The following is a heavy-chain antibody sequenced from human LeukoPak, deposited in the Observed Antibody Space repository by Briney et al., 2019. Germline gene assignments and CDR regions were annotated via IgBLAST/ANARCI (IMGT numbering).Heavy chain of an antibody. CDR1: GFTFSSYE. CDR3: ARGRSGPYLDY. Sequence: GGSLRLSCAASGFTFSSYEMNWVRQAPGKGLEWVSYISSSGSTIYYADSVKGRFTISRDNAKNSLYLQMNSLRAEGTAVYYCARGRSGPYLDYWGQGTLVTVSS. V-gene: IGHV3-48*03. CDR2: ISSSGSTI. D-gene: IGHD3-10*01. J-gene: IGHJ4*02.